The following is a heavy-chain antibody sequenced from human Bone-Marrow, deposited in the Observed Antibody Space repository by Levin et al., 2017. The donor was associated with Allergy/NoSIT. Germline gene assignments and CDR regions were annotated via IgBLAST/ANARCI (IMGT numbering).Heavy chain of an antibody. CDR2: ISGSSFYI. CDR3: ARDRGDDMSASGTDDAFDS. V-gene: IGHV3-21*01. Sequence: GGSLRLSCAASGFTFSTYSMNWVRQAPGKGLEWVSSISGSSFYIYYADSVKGRFTISRDNAKNSLYLQMNSLRAEDTAVYYCARDRGDDMSASGTDDAFDSWGQGTMVTVAS. CDR1: GFTFSTYS. J-gene: IGHJ3*02. D-gene: IGHD6-13*01.